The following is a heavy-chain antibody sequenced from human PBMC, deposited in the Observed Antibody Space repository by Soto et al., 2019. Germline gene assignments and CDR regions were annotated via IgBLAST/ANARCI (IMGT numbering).Heavy chain of an antibody. J-gene: IGHJ3*01. CDR1: GFTFGNYA. D-gene: IGHD2-21*02. CDR3: AKSLVTPSDAFDL. V-gene: IGHV3-23*01. CDR2: ISDPGTST. Sequence: GGSLRLSCAASGFTFGNYAMNWVRQAPGRGLEWISSISDPGTSTYYANSVKGRFSMSRDNSKNTLFLQMNRLRADDTAVYFCAKSLVTPSDAFDLWGRGTLVTVSS.